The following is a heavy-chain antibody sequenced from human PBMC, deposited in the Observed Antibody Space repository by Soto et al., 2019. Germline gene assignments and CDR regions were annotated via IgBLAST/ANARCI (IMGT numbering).Heavy chain of an antibody. J-gene: IGHJ4*02. D-gene: IGHD6-6*01. CDR1: GFTFSTFE. CDR3: ARATYTSSYHFDS. Sequence: GGSLRLSCAASGFTFSTFEMNWVRQAPGKGLEWVSKIGSSGSTIWYADSVKSRFTISRDNAKNSLYLQMNSLRGDDTAVYYCARATYTSSYHFDSWGQGTLVTVSS. CDR2: IGSSGSTI. V-gene: IGHV3-48*03.